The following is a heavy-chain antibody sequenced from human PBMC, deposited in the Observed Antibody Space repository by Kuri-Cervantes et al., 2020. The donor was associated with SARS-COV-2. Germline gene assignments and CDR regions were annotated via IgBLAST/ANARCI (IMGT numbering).Heavy chain of an antibody. CDR1: GASFTTYG. Sequence: ASVKVSCRTSGASFTTYGINWVRQAPGQGLEWMGWISAYNGNTNYAQKLQGRVTMTTDTSTSTAYMELRSLRSDDTAVYYCARESVDYGDYVGPWRFGQEGEYYYYGMDVWGQGITVTVSS. D-gene: IGHD4-17*01. J-gene: IGHJ6*02. CDR3: ARESVDYGDYVGPWRFGQEGEYYYYGMDV. V-gene: IGHV1-18*01. CDR2: ISAYNGNT.